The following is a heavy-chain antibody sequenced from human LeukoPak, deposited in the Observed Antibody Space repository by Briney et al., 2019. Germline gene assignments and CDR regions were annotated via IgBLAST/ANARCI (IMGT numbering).Heavy chain of an antibody. CDR1: AITFSSHG. D-gene: IGHD2-2*01. Sequence: GGGVVQPGGSLRLSCAASAITFSSHGLHWVRQTPGKGLEWVSGITWNGGSTDYAASVKGRFTISRDNSKNTLYLQMNSLRAEDTAVYYCANERLYCSSTSCSYDAFDIWGQGTMVTVSS. V-gene: IGHV3-NL1*01. J-gene: IGHJ3*02. CDR2: ITWNGGST. CDR3: ANERLYCSSTSCSYDAFDI.